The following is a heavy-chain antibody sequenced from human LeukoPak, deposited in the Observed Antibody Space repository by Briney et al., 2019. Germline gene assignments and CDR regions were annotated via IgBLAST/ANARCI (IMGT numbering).Heavy chain of an antibody. CDR1: GGSFSGYY. D-gene: IGHD6-19*01. CDR2: INHGGST. Sequence: SETLSLTCAVYGGSFSGYYWSWIRQPPGKGLEWIGEINHGGSTNYNPSLKSRVTISVDTSKNQFSLKLSSVTAADTAVYYCATYSSGRFDPWGQGTLVTVSS. J-gene: IGHJ5*02. CDR3: ATYSSGRFDP. V-gene: IGHV4-34*01.